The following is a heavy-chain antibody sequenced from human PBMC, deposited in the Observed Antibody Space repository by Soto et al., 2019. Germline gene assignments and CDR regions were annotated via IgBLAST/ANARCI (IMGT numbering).Heavy chain of an antibody. CDR3: AAGYCISTSCHNWFDP. CDR2: IYYSGTT. CDR1: GYSISSSNW. V-gene: IGHV4-28*01. Sequence: QVQLQESGPGLVKPSDTLSLTCAVSGYSISSSNWWGWIRQPPGKGLEWIGYIYYSGTTYYNPSLKSRVTMSVDTSKNQFSLKLTSVTAVDTAVYYCAAGYCISTSCHNWFDPWGQGTLVTVSS. D-gene: IGHD2-2*01. J-gene: IGHJ5*02.